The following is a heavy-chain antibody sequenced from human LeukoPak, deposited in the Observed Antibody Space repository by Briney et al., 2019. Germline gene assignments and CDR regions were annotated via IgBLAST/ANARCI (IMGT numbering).Heavy chain of an antibody. CDR1: GFTSNNYA. D-gene: IGHD3-22*01. V-gene: IGHV3-23*01. CDR3: TKTTTGYSSGQYPGWPADH. J-gene: IGHJ4*02. CDR2: IFGSGGSA. Sequence: PGGSLRLSCTASGFTSNNYAMYWVRQAPRKGLEWVAGIFGSGGSAHYADSVKGRFTISRDNSKNTVYLQMDSLRGEDTAVYYCTKTTTGYSSGQYPGWPADHWGQGALVTVSS.